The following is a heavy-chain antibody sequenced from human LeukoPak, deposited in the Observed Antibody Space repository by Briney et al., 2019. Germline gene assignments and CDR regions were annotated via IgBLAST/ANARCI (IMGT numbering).Heavy chain of an antibody. CDR3: ARLGYCSGGSCYYYYYMDV. V-gene: IGHV4-34*01. CDR2: INGSGST. J-gene: IGHJ6*03. Sequence: PSEALSLTCAVYGGSFSGYYWSGIRQPPGKGLEWIGEINGSGSTNYNPSLKSRVTMSGDTSKNQFSLKLSSVTAADTAAYYCARLGYCSGGSCYYYYYMDVWGKGTTVTVSS. CDR1: GGSFSGYY. D-gene: IGHD2-15*01.